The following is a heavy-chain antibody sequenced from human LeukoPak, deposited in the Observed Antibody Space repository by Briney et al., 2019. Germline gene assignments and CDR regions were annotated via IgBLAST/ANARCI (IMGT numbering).Heavy chain of an antibody. D-gene: IGHD6-19*01. CDR2: IYYSGST. V-gene: IGHV4-39*01. CDR3: ARHKIGSSGPSDY. CDR1: GGSISSGSYY. Sequence: SETLSLTCTVSGGSISSGSYYWSWIRQPAGKGLEWIGNIYYSGSTYYNPSLKSRVTISVDTSKNQFSLKLSSVTAADTAVYYCARHKIGSSGPSDYWGQGTLVTVSS. J-gene: IGHJ4*02.